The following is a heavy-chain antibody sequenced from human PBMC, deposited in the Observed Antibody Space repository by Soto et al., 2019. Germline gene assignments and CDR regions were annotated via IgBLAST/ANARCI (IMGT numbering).Heavy chain of an antibody. V-gene: IGHV4-34*01. Sequence: TLSLTCAVYGGSFSGYYWSWIRQPPGKGLEWIGEINHSGSTNYNPSLKSRVTISVDTSKNQFSLKLSSVTAADTAVYYCARGSKIWFGEIGAFDIWGQGTMVTVSS. CDR2: INHSGST. D-gene: IGHD3-10*01. CDR1: GGSFSGYY. CDR3: ARGSKIWFGEIGAFDI. J-gene: IGHJ3*02.